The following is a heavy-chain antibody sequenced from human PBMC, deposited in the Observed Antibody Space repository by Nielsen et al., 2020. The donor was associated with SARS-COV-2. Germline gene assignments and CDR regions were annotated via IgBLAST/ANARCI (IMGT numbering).Heavy chain of an antibody. V-gene: IGHV3-11*05. J-gene: IGHJ4*02. CDR1: GFSFSDHY. CDR2: ITDTATFT. CDR3: VRGGYAYGDLPDY. D-gene: IGHD4-17*01. Sequence: GGSLRLSCAASGFSFSDHYMTWIRQAPGKGLEWVSYITDTATFTNYADSVKGRFTISRDDAKKLVFLQLDSLRVDDTARYYCVRGGYAYGDLPDYWGQGTLVSVSS.